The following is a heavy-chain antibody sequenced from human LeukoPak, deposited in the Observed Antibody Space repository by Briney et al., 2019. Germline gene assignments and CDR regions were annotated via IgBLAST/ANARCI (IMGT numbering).Heavy chain of an antibody. CDR2: INHDGGEK. D-gene: IGHD3/OR15-3a*01. J-gene: IGHJ4*02. CDR3: ARDRRSGYDFYYFDS. CDR1: GFTFGNFW. Sequence: GGSLRLSCAASGFTFGNFWMTWVRQAPGKGLEWVANINHDGGEKYYVDSARGPFTISRDNARNSLYLQMNSLRAEDTAVYYCARDRRSGYDFYYFDSWGQGNLVTVSS. V-gene: IGHV3-7*01.